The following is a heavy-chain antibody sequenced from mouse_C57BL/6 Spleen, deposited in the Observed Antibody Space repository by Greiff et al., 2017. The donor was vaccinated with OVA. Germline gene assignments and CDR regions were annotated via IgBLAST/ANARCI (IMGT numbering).Heavy chain of an antibody. CDR1: GYTFTSYW. CDR2: IHPSDSDT. D-gene: IGHD2-3*01. Sequence: QVQLQQPGAELVKPGASVKVSCKASGYTFTSYWMHWVQQRPGQGLEWIGRIHPSDSDTNYNQKFKGKATLTVDKSSSTAYMQLSSLTSEDSAVYYYARGTADGYWFAYWGQGTLVTVSA. J-gene: IGHJ3*01. CDR3: ARGTADGYWFAY. V-gene: IGHV1-74*01.